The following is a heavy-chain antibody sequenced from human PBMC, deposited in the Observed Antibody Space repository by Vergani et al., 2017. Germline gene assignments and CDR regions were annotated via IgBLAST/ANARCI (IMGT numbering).Heavy chain of an antibody. Sequence: QVQLVESGGGVVQPGRSLRLSCAASGFSFRSSAMHWVRQAPGKGLEWVAVIWYDGNKKDYTDSVKGRFTISRDNSKNTVYLQMNSLTAEDTAVYYCARDLAKGAFDSWGQGTLVTVSS. J-gene: IGHJ4*02. CDR2: IWYDGNKK. D-gene: IGHD3-16*01. CDR1: GFSFRSSA. CDR3: ARDLAKGAFDS. V-gene: IGHV3-33*01.